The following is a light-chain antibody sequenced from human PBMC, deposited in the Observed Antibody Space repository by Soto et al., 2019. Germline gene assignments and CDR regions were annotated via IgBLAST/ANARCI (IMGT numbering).Light chain of an antibody. CDR1: QSISSY. J-gene: IGKJ1*01. V-gene: IGKV1-39*01. Sequence: DLQMTQSPSSLSASVGDRVTITCRASQSISSYLHWYQQKPGKAPKLLIYAASSLQSGVPSRFSGSGSGTDFTLTISSLQPEDFATYYCQHSNSIPVTFGQGTKVEIK. CDR2: AAS. CDR3: QHSNSIPVT.